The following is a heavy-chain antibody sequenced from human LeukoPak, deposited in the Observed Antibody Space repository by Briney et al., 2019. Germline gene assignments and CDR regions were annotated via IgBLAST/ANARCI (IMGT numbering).Heavy chain of an antibody. Sequence: KPSETLSLTCTVSGGSISSGDYYWGWIRQPPGKGLEWIGYIYYSGSTYYNPSLKSRVTISVDTSKNQFSLKLSSVTAADTAVYYCAREEGVVVPAGGPRADPWGQGTLVTVSS. V-gene: IGHV4-30-4*01. D-gene: IGHD2-2*01. CDR2: IYYSGST. CDR1: GGSISSGDYY. CDR3: AREEGVVVPAGGPRADP. J-gene: IGHJ5*02.